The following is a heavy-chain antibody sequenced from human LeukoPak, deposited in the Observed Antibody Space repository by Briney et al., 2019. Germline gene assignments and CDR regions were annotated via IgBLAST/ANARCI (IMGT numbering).Heavy chain of an antibody. V-gene: IGHV3-74*01. Sequence: GGSLRLFCVASGFTFSRYWMHWVRQAPGKGLVWVARINSDGSSTTYADSVKGRFTVSRDNAKNMLYLQMSSLRAEDTAIYYCAKAIVVLISGQFWDYWGQGTLVTVSS. CDR1: GFTFSRYW. J-gene: IGHJ4*02. CDR2: INSDGSST. CDR3: AKAIVVLISGQFWDY. D-gene: IGHD3-22*01.